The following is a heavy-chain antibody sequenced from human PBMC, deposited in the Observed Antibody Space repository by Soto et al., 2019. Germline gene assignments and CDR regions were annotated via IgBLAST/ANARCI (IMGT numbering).Heavy chain of an antibody. CDR2: IYYSGST. CDR3: ARALNPGSGRFDY. Sequence: QVQLQESGPGLVKPSETLSLTCTVSGGSISSYYWSWIRQPPGKGLEWIGYIYYSGSTNYNPSLTSRVTISVDTSKNQFSLKLSSVTAADTAVYYCARALNPGSGRFDYWGQGTLVTVSS. J-gene: IGHJ4*02. CDR1: GGSISSYY. V-gene: IGHV4-59*01. D-gene: IGHD2-15*01.